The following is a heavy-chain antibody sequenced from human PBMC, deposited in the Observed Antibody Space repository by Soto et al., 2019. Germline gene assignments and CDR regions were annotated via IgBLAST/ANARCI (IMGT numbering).Heavy chain of an antibody. J-gene: IGHJ5*02. V-gene: IGHV1-18*01. D-gene: IGHD3-3*01. CDR3: ARDFTIFGVVIIRGSWFDP. Sequence: GASVKVSCKAPGYTFTSYGISWVRQAPGQGLEWMGWISAYNGNTNYAQKLQGRVTMTTDTSTSTAYMELRSLRSDDTAVYYCARDFTIFGVVIIRGSWFDPWGQGTLVTVSS. CDR1: GYTFTSYG. CDR2: ISAYNGNT.